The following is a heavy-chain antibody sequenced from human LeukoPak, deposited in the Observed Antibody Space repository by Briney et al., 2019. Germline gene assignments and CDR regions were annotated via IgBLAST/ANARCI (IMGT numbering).Heavy chain of an antibody. V-gene: IGHV3-66*04. D-gene: IGHD4-11*01. CDR3: AGPHTVDAFDI. J-gene: IGHJ3*02. Sequence: PGGSLRLSCAASGFTFSSYAMSWVRQAPGKGLEWISVIYSGGSTYYADSVKGRFTISRDNSKNTLYLQMNSLRVEDTAVYYCAGPHTVDAFDIWGQGTMVTVSS. CDR2: IYSGGST. CDR1: GFTFSSYA.